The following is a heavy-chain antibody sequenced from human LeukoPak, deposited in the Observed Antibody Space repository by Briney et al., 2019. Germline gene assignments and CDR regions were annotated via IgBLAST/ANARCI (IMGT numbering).Heavy chain of an antibody. CDR3: ASTHSSSWYSPLYNWFDP. CDR1: DYSIGSGYY. D-gene: IGHD6-13*01. CDR2: ISQSGST. J-gene: IGHJ5*02. V-gene: IGHV4-38-2*02. Sequence: SETLSLTCTVSDYSIGSGYYWGWIRQPPGKGLEWIGSISQSGSTYYNPSLKSRVTISVDMSKNRLFLKLSSVTAADTAVYYCASTHSSSWYSPLYNWFDPWGQGTLVTVSS.